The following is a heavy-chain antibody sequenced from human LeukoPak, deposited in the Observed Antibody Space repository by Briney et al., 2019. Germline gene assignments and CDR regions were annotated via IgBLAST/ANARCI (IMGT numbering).Heavy chain of an antibody. Sequence: PGGSLRLSCAASGFTFSSYCMSWVRQAPGKGLEWVSSISSSSSYIYYADSVKGRFTISRDNAKNSLYLQMNSLRAEDTAVYYCARDGYSSSWYQGAGDNWFDPWGQGTLVTVSS. D-gene: IGHD6-13*01. V-gene: IGHV3-21*01. J-gene: IGHJ5*02. CDR2: ISSSSSYI. CDR1: GFTFSSYC. CDR3: ARDGYSSSWYQGAGDNWFDP.